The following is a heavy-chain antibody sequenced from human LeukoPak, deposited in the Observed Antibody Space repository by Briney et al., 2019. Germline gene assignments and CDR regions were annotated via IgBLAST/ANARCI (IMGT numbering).Heavy chain of an antibody. CDR3: ARGSYSSSWYFGGAFDY. Sequence: ASVKVSCKASGYTFTGYYMHWVRQAPGQGLEWMGWINPNSGGTNYAQKFQGRVTMTRDTSISTAYMELSRLRSDDTAVYYCARGSYSSSWYFGGAFDYWGQGTQVTVSS. CDR1: GYTFTGYY. CDR2: INPNSGGT. D-gene: IGHD6-13*01. V-gene: IGHV1-2*02. J-gene: IGHJ4*02.